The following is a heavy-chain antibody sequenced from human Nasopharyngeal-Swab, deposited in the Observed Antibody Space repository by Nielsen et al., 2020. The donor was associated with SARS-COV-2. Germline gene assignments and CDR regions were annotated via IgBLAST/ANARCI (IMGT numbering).Heavy chain of an antibody. CDR3: ARDWGSSWYSNWFDP. CDR1: GFTFSDYY. J-gene: IGHJ5*02. Sequence: GGSLRLSCAASGFTFSDYYMSWIRQAPGKGPEWVSYIGSSGSSGTTIYYADSVKGRFTISRDNAKNSLYLQMNSLRDEDTAVYYCARDWGSSWYSNWFDPWGQGTLVTVSS. CDR2: IGSSGSSGTTI. V-gene: IGHV3-11*04. D-gene: IGHD6-13*01.